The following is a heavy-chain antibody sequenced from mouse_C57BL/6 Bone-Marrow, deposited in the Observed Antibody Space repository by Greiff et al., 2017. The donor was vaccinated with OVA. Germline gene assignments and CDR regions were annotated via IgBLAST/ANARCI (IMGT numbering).Heavy chain of an antibody. Sequence: EVKVVEPGGGLVQPGGSLKLSCAASGFTFSDYGMAWVRQAPRKGPEWVAFISNLAYSIYYADTVTGRFTISRENAKNTLYLEMSSLRSEDTAMYYCARITTVVAPYWYFDVWGTGSTVTVSS. J-gene: IGHJ1*03. V-gene: IGHV5-15*01. D-gene: IGHD1-1*01. CDR3: ARITTVVAPYWYFDV. CDR1: GFTFSDYG. CDR2: ISNLAYSI.